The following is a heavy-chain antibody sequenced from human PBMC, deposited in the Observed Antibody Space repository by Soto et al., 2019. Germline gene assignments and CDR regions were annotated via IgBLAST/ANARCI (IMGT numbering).Heavy chain of an antibody. J-gene: IGHJ4*02. CDR3: AKKDYYAAGVYDFDH. V-gene: IGHV1-3*01. Sequence: QVQLVQSGAEVKKPGASVKVSCRASGYTFTAYPLHWVRQAPGQRLERMGWINAANGDIGYSREFEGRVPITRDTAASTVYMEVSSLTSEDTAVYYCAKKDYYAAGVYDFDHWGQGTLVTVSS. CDR1: GYTFTAYP. D-gene: IGHD3-10*01. CDR2: INAANGDI.